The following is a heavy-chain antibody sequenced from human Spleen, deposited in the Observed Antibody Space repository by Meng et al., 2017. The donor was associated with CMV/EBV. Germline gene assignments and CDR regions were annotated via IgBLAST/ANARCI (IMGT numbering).Heavy chain of an antibody. Sequence: GESLKIYCVVSGFTFDDYTMHWVRQAPGKGLDWVSLISWDGGSTYYADSVKGRFTISRDNSKNSLYLQMNSLRAEDTALYYCAKDITSGGSSYYYYYGMDVWGQGTTVTVSS. V-gene: IGHV3-43D*03. CDR1: GFTFDDYT. CDR3: AKDITSGGSSYYYYYGMDV. D-gene: IGHD3-16*01. J-gene: IGHJ6*02. CDR2: ISWDGGST.